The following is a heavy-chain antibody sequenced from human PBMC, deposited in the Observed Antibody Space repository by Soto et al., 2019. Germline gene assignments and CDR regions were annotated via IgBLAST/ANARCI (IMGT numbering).Heavy chain of an antibody. D-gene: IGHD3-9*01. Sequence: GGSLRLSCAASGFTFSSYAMHWVRQAPGKGLEWVAVISYDGSNKYYADSVKGRFTISRDNSKNTLYLQMNSLRAEDTAVYYCARDHLVTPGMDVWGQGTTVTVSS. CDR2: ISYDGSNK. J-gene: IGHJ6*02. CDR1: GFTFSSYA. V-gene: IGHV3-30-3*01. CDR3: ARDHLVTPGMDV.